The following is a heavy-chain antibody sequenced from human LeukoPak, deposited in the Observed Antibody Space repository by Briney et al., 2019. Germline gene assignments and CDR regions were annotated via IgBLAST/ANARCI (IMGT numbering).Heavy chain of an antibody. CDR2: IYYSGST. CDR3: ARGYGDYGFYYYYYMDV. J-gene: IGHJ6*03. D-gene: IGHD4-17*01. Sequence: SRTLSLACTVSGGSISSGGYYWSWIRQHPGKGLEWIGYIYYSGSTYYNPSLKSRVTISVDTSKNQFSLKLSSVTAADTAVYYCARGYGDYGFYYYYYMDVWGKGTTVTVSS. CDR1: GGSISSGGYY. V-gene: IGHV4-31*03.